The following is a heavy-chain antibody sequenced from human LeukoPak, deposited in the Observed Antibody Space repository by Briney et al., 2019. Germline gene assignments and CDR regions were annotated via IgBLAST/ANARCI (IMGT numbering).Heavy chain of an antibody. J-gene: IGHJ4*02. D-gene: IGHD1-26*01. V-gene: IGHV3-74*01. CDR2: INSDGSST. Sequence: PGGSLRLSCAASGFTFSSYSMNWVRQAPGKGLEWVSRINSDGSSTSYADSVKGRFTISRDNAKNTLYLQMNSLRAEDTAVYYCARDQGGSYYAGFDYWGQGTLVTVSS. CDR1: GFTFSSYS. CDR3: ARDQGGSYYAGFDY.